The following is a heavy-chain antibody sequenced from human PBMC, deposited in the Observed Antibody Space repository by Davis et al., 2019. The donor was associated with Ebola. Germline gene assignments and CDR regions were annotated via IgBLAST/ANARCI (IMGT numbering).Heavy chain of an antibody. V-gene: IGHV7-4-1*02. CDR1: GYTFTSYA. Sequence: ASVKVSCKASGYTFTSYAMNWVRQALGQGLEWMGWINTNTGNPTYAQGFTGRFVFSLDTSVSTAYLQISSLKAEDTAVYYCARDRYSSSWYLGYYFDYWGQGTLVTVSS. CDR3: ARDRYSSSWYLGYYFDY. J-gene: IGHJ4*02. D-gene: IGHD6-13*01. CDR2: INTNTGNP.